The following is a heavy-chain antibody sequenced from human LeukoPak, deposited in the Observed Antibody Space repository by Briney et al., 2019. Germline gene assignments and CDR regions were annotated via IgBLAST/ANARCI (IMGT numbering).Heavy chain of an antibody. Sequence: SETLSLTCTVSVGSISSGGYYWSWIRQHPGKGLEWIGYIHYTGSTYYNSSLKSRVTMSVDTSKNQFSLKLSSVTAADSAVYYCARYYYGSGSFLESGWFDPWGQGTLVTVSS. CDR1: VGSISSGGYY. V-gene: IGHV4-31*03. J-gene: IGHJ5*02. CDR2: IHYTGST. CDR3: ARYYYGSGSFLESGWFDP. D-gene: IGHD3-10*01.